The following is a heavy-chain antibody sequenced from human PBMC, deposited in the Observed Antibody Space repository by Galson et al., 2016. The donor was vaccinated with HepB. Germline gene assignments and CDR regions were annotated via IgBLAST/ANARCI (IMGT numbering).Heavy chain of an antibody. J-gene: IGHJ4*02. CDR1: GFMFTHYW. CDR2: INEHGTEV. V-gene: IGHV3-7*03. CDR3: ARAATSGSVDF. Sequence: SLRLSCAVSGFMFTHYWMSWVRQAPGMGLEAVANINEHGTEVFYVNSVKGRLTISRDNARNSLFLQMNSLRAEDTAIYFCARAATSGSVDFWGQGTLVTVSS. D-gene: IGHD3-10*01.